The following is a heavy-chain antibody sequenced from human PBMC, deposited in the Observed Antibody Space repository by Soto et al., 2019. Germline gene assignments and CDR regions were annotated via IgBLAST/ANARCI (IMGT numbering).Heavy chain of an antibody. J-gene: IGHJ2*01. D-gene: IGHD2-8*01. Sequence: SETLSLTCTVSGGSISSSSYYWGWIRQPPGKGLEWIGSIYYSGSTYYNPSLKSRVTISVDTSKNQFSLKLSSVTAADTAVYYCARLVGLMEWYFDLWGRGTLVTVSS. V-gene: IGHV4-39*01. CDR2: IYYSGST. CDR3: ARLVGLMEWYFDL. CDR1: GGSISSSSYY.